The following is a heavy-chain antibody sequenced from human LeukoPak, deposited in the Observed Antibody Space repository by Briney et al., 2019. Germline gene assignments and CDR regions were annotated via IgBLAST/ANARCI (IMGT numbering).Heavy chain of an antibody. Sequence: ASVKVSFQASGYTFALYYMHWLRQAPGQGLEWMGWINPSSGGTDYSQKFQGRVTMTRDTSITTAYMELSRLTSDDTAVYFCARDTGAPYYFDYWGQGTLVTVSS. V-gene: IGHV1-2*02. J-gene: IGHJ4*02. D-gene: IGHD1-14*01. CDR1: GYTFALYY. CDR2: INPSSGGT. CDR3: ARDTGAPYYFDY.